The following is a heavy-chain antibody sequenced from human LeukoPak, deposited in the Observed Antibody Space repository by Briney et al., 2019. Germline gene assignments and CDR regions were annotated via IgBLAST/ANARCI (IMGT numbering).Heavy chain of an antibody. CDR3: ARYYGGLDY. J-gene: IGHJ4*02. D-gene: IGHD4-23*01. V-gene: IGHV4-30-4*01. Sequence: PSQTLSLTCTVSGGSISSGDYYWSWIRQPPGKGLEWIAYMYYSGSTYYNPSLKSRVTMSADTSKNQLSLTLSSVTAADTAVYYCARYYGGLDYWGQGTLVIVSS. CDR1: GGSISSGDYY. CDR2: MYYSGST.